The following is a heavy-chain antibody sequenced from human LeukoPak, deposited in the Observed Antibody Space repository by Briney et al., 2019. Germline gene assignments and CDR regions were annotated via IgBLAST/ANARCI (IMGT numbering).Heavy chain of an antibody. Sequence: PGGSLRLSCAVSAFTFSSYAMSWVRQAPGKGLEWVADISGSGGSTYYADSVKGRFTISRDNPENTLHLEMNSLRARDTAVYYCASPLLWGSSRTDYWGQGTLVTVSS. CDR3: ASPLLWGSSRTDY. V-gene: IGHV3-23*01. CDR2: ISGSGGST. D-gene: IGHD3-16*02. J-gene: IGHJ4*02. CDR1: AFTFSSYA.